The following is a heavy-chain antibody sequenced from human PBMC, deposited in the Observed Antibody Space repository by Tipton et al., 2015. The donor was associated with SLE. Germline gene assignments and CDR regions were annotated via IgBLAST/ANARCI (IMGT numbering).Heavy chain of an antibody. CDR3: TSTLATGRRDNYFDF. J-gene: IGHJ4*02. D-gene: IGHD1-14*01. CDR2: IYYRGSI. Sequence: TLSLTCTVSSTSISNSDHYWGWVRQAPGEGLEWIGNIYYRGSIYYNPSLKSRLTISLDTSKNQFSLKLNSVTAADTAVYYCTSTLATGRRDNYFDFWGRGILVIVSS. CDR1: STSISNSDHY. V-gene: IGHV4-39*07.